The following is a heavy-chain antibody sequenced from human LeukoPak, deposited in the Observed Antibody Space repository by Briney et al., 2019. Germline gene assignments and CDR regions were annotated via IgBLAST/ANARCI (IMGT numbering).Heavy chain of an antibody. CDR2: TYYKSKWYN. V-gene: IGHV6-1*01. D-gene: IGHD6-19*01. CDR1: GDSVSANSAA. CDR3: ARGGITVAGLDY. Sequence: SQTLSLTCSLSGDSVSANSAAWNWIRQSPSRDIEWLGRTYYKSKWYNDYAVSVKSRITINPDTSKNQFSLQLNSVTPEDTAVYYCARGGITVAGLDYWGQGTLVTVSS. J-gene: IGHJ4*02.